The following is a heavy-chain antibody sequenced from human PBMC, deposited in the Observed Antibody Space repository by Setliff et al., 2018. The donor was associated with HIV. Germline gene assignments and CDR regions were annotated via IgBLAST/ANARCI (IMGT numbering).Heavy chain of an antibody. CDR1: GGSITSYY. CDR3: ARFRVERRLSNWFDP. D-gene: IGHD1-1*01. J-gene: IGHJ5*02. Sequence: PSETLSLTCTVSGGSITSYYWSWIRQPPGKGLEWIGYIYYGGSTNYNPSLRSRLTISVDTSKNQFSLKLSSVTAADTAVCYCARFRVERRLSNWFDPWGQGTLVTVSS. CDR2: IYYGGST. V-gene: IGHV4-59*01.